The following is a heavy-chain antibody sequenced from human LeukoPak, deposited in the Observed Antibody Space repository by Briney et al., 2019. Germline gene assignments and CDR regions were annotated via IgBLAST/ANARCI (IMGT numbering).Heavy chain of an antibody. CDR3: ARRPYDSSGYCFDY. J-gene: IGHJ4*02. CDR1: GYSFTSYW. CDR2: IYPGDSET. D-gene: IGHD3-22*01. Sequence: GESLKISCKGSGYSFTSYWIGWVRQMPGKGLEWMGIIYPGDSETIYSPSFQGQVTMSADKSIRTVYLQWSSLKASDTAMYYCARRPYDSSGYCFDYWGQGTLVTVSS. V-gene: IGHV5-51*01.